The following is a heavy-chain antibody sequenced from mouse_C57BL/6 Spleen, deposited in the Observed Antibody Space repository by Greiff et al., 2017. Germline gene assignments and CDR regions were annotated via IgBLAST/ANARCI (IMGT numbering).Heavy chain of an antibody. CDR3: ARGGSNYSFAY. CDR1: GYTFTSYW. J-gene: IGHJ3*01. CDR2: IDPSDSYT. D-gene: IGHD2-5*01. V-gene: IGHV1-69*01. Sequence: QVQLQQPGAELVMPGASVKLSCKASGYTFTSYWMHWVKQRPGQGLEWIGEIDPSDSYTNYNQKFKGKSTLTVNKSSSTAYMQLSSLTSEDSAVYYYARGGSNYSFAYWGQGTLVTVSA.